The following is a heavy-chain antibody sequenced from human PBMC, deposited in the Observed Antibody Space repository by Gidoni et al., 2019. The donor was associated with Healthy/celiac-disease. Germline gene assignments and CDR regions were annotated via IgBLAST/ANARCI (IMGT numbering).Heavy chain of an antibody. D-gene: IGHD6-13*01. J-gene: IGHJ6*02. V-gene: IGHV4-34*01. CDR3: ARESRHSSSWSLGFYYYYYGMDV. CDR1: GGSFCGYY. CDR2: INHSGST. Sequence: QVQLQQWGAGLLKPSETLSLTCAVYGGSFCGYYWSWIRQPPGKGLEWIGEINHSGSTNYNPSLKSRVTISVDTSKNQFSLKLSSVPAADTAVYYCARESRHSSSWSLGFYYYYYGMDVWGQGTTVTVSS.